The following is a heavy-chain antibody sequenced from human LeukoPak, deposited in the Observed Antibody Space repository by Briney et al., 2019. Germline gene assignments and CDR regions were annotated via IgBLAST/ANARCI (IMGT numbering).Heavy chain of an antibody. V-gene: IGHV1-8*01. CDR3: ARTTSPTIYDFWSGYSTFDY. D-gene: IGHD3-3*01. CDR2: MNPNSGNT. J-gene: IGHJ4*02. Sequence: GASVKVSCKASGYTFTSYDINWVRQATGQGLEWMGWMNPNSGNTGYAQKFQGRVTMTRNTSISTAYMELSSLRSEDTAVYYCARTTSPTIYDFWSGYSTFDYWGQGTLVTVSS. CDR1: GYTFTSYD.